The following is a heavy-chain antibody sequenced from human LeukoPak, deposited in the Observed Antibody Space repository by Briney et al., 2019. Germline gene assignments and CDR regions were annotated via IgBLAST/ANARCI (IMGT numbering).Heavy chain of an antibody. V-gene: IGHV4-4*07. D-gene: IGHD5-24*01. CDR1: GGSISSYY. J-gene: IGHJ3*02. Sequence: SETLSLTCTVSGGSISSYYWIWIRQPAGRGLEWIGRIDASGSTNYNPSLKSRVTMSVDSSKNQFSLKVSSVTAADTAVNYCARKDGDIWGQGTMVTVSS. CDR3: ARKDGDI. CDR2: IDASGST.